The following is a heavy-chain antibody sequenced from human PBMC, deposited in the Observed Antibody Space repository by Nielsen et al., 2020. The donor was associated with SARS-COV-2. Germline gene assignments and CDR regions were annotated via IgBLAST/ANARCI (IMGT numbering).Heavy chain of an antibody. V-gene: IGHV3-53*01. D-gene: IGHD1-14*01. J-gene: IGHJ2*01. Sequence: GESLKISCAASGFTVSSNYMSWVRQAPGKGLEWVSVIYSGGSTYYADSVKGRFTISRDNSKNTLYLQMNSLRAEDTAVYYCARVVTVFYGGRGWYFDLWGRGTLVTVSS. CDR1: GFTVSSNY. CDR3: ARVVTVFYGGRGWYFDL. CDR2: IYSGGST.